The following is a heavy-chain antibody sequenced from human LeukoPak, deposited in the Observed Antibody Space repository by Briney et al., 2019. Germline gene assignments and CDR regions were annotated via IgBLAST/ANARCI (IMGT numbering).Heavy chain of an antibody. Sequence: PSDTLSLTCAVSGYSISSSNWWGWIRQPPGKGLEWIGHIYYSGSAYYNTSLNSRVTMSVDTSKNQFSLKLSSVTAVDTAVYYCARNQAVAGNHGAMDIWGQGTMVTVSS. CDR3: ARNQAVAGNHGAMDI. CDR2: IYYSGSA. CDR1: GYSISSSNW. D-gene: IGHD6-19*01. V-gene: IGHV4-28*01. J-gene: IGHJ3*02.